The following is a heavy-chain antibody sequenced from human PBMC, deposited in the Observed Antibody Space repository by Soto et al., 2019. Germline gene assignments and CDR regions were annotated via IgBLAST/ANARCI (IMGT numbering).Heavy chain of an antibody. J-gene: IGHJ4*02. CDR2: IIPILGIA. Sequence: QVQLVQSGAEVKKPGSSVKVSCKASGGTFSSYTISWVRQAPGQGLEWMGRIIPILGIANYAQKFQGRVTITADKSTRTAYMELSSLRSEDTAVYYCARAWSSSWSDFDYWGQGTLVTVSS. CDR1: GGTFSSYT. V-gene: IGHV1-69*02. CDR3: ARAWSSSWSDFDY. D-gene: IGHD6-13*01.